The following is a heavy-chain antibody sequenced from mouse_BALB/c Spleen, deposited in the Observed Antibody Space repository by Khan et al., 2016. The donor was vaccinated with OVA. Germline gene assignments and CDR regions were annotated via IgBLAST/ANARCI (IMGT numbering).Heavy chain of an antibody. J-gene: IGHJ3*01. CDR1: GYTFTSYW. CDR2: IYPGSDSI. CDR3: TRGGYFGKSLFAY. D-gene: IGHD2-1*01. V-gene: IGHV1S22*01. Sequence: LQQSGAELARPGASVKMSCKASGYTFTSYWMHWVKQRHGQGLEWIGNIYPGSDSINYDEKFKSKGTLTVDTSSSTAYIHLSSLTSEDSAVYYCTRGGYFGKSLFAYWGQGTLVTVSA.